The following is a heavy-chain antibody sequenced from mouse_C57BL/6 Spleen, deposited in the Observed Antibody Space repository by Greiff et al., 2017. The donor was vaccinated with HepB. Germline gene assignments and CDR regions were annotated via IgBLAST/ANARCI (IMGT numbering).Heavy chain of an antibody. Sequence: EVQVVESGGGLVKPGGSLKLSCAASGFTFSDYGMHWVRQAPEKGLEWVAYISSGSSTIYYADTVKGRFTISRDNAKNTLFLQLTSLTSEDAAMYYCGRTVGRWYFDVWGTGTTVTVSS. V-gene: IGHV5-17*01. CDR3: GRTVGRWYFDV. CDR1: GFTFSDYG. D-gene: IGHD4-1*01. J-gene: IGHJ1*03. CDR2: ISSGSSTI.